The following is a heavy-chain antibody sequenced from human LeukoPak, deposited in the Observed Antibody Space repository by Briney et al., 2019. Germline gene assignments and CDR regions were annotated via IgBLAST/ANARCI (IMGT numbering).Heavy chain of an antibody. CDR3: ARQSKTYYYDSSGFTYYYYMDV. CDR2: ISYSGGT. J-gene: IGHJ6*03. V-gene: IGHV4-39*01. D-gene: IGHD3-22*01. CDR1: GGSISSSNYY. Sequence: SETLSLTCTVSGGSISSSNYYWGWIRQPPGKGLEWIGSISYSGGTYYNPSLKSRVTISVDTSKNQFSLKLSSVTAADTAVYYCARQSKTYYYDSSGFTYYYYMDVWGKGTTVTISS.